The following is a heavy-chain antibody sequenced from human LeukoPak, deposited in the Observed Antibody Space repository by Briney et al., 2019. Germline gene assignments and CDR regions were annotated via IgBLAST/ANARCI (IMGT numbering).Heavy chain of an antibody. CDR1: RGSLTGYY. V-gene: IGHV4-34*01. CDR2: INHSGCT. Sequence: PETPSLTCALYRGSLTGYYCCWVRQPPEEGLGWVGEINHSGCTNYNPSLKSRVTISVDTSKNSFSLQLSSVTAADTAVYYCARTNNVFYYFDYWGQGTPVTVSS. J-gene: IGHJ4*02. CDR3: ARTNNVFYYFDY. D-gene: IGHD1/OR15-1a*01.